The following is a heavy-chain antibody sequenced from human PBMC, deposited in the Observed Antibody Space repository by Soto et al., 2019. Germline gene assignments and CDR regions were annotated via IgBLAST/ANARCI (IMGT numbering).Heavy chain of an antibody. J-gene: IGHJ4*02. CDR2: FNTFNGNT. CDR1: GYTFTSYG. V-gene: IGHV1-18*01. D-gene: IGHD5-12*01. CDR3: ARGRGGYADGDY. Sequence: QVQLVQSGAEVKKPGASVKVSCKASGYTFTSYGITWVRQAPGQGLEWMGWFNTFNGNTNNAQKLQGRVTMTTDTSTSTAYMELRSLGSDDTAVYYCARGRGGYADGDYCGQGTLVTVSS.